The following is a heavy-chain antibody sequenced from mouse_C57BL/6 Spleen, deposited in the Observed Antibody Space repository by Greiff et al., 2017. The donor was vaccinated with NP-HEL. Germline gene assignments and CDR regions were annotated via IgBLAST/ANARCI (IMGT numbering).Heavy chain of an antibody. J-gene: IGHJ4*01. D-gene: IGHD2-3*01. CDR2: ISYDGSN. CDR1: GYSITSGYY. CDR3: ARGGDGYYHYAMDY. Sequence: EVKLVESGPGLVKPSQSLSLTCSVTGYSITSGYYWNWIRQFPGNKLEWMGYISYDGSNNYNPSLKNRISITRDTSKNQFFLKLNSVTTEDTATYYCARGGDGYYHYAMDYWGQGTSVTVSS. V-gene: IGHV3-6*01.